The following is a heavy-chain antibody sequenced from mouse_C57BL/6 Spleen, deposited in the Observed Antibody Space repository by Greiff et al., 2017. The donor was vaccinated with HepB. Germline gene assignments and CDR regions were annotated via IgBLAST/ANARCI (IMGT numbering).Heavy chain of an antibody. D-gene: IGHD2-4*01. CDR1: GFTFSDYG. Sequence: EVMLVESGGGLVKPGGSLKLSCAASGFTFSDYGMHWVRQAPEKGLEWVAYISSGSSTIYYADTVKGRFTISRDNAKNTLFLQMTSLRSEDTAMYYCARPTIYDYDGYYFDYWGQGTTLTVSS. CDR2: ISSGSSTI. J-gene: IGHJ2*01. V-gene: IGHV5-17*01. CDR3: ARPTIYDYDGYYFDY.